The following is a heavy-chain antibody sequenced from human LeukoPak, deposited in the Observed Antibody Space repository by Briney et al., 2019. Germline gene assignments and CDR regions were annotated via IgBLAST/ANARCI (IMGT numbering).Heavy chain of an antibody. J-gene: IGHJ4*02. CDR2: ISYDGSNK. D-gene: IGHD2-2*01. CDR3: ASGPSSTRY. Sequence: GRSLRLSCAASGFTFSSYGMHWVRQAPGKGLEWVAVISYDGSNKYYADSVKGRFTISRDNSKNTLYLQMNSLRAEDTAVYYCASGPSSTRYWGQGTLVTVSS. CDR1: GFTFSSYG. V-gene: IGHV3-30*03.